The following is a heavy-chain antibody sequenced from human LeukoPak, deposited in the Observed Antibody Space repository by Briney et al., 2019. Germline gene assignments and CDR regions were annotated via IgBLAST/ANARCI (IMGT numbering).Heavy chain of an antibody. J-gene: IGHJ6*02. CDR1: GFTVGSYD. V-gene: IGHV3-13*01. Sequence: PRGCLRLAWAAAGFTVGSYDMHSVRQDTGKGLEWGSAIGTAGDTYYPGSAKGPLTTSREKPKNSLYLQINSLRAGDPAVYYCARASQRRNYYYYYAMDAWGQGTTVTASS. CDR2: IGTAGDT. CDR3: ARASQRRNYYYYYAMDA.